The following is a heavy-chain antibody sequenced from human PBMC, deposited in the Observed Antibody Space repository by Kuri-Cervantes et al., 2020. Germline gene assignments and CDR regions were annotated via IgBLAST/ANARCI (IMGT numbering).Heavy chain of an antibody. V-gene: IGHV3-21*01. J-gene: IGHJ3*02. D-gene: IGHD3-10*01. CDR1: GLTFSSYS. Sequence: GESLKISCAASGLTFSSYSMSWVRQAPGKGLEWVSSISSSSSYIYYADSVKGRFTIPRDNAKNSLYLQMNSLRAEDTAVYYCARVADMVRGVITQNDAFDIWGQGTMVTVSS. CDR2: ISSSSSYI. CDR3: ARVADMVRGVITQNDAFDI.